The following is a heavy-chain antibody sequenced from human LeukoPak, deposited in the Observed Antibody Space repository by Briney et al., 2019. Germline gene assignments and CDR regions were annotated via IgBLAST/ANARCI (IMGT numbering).Heavy chain of an antibody. Sequence: GGTLRLSCAVSGFTFSSYWMSWARQAPGKGLEWGAIIWCDGNKKYYSNSVKGRFTIYRDNPKNMLYLQMNSMRDDDTAVYYCAKECVGGCRSDYWGQGTLVTVSS. CDR2: IWCDGNKK. CDR3: AKECVGGCRSDY. J-gene: IGHJ4*02. D-gene: IGHD2-15*01. V-gene: IGHV3-30*02. CDR1: GFTFSSYW.